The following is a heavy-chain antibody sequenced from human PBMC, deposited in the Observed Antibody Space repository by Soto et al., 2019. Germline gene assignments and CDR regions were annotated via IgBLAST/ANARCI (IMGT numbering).Heavy chain of an antibody. V-gene: IGHV3-23*01. CDR2: ISGGGKNT. Sequence: GGSLRLSCAASGFTFSSCAMGWVRQAPGKGLEWVSGISGGGKNTYYADSVKGRIAISRDNSKNTLYLQMNSLRVEDTALYYCAKFEGGVSGPVDYWGQGTLVTVSS. CDR3: AKFEGGVSGPVDY. CDR1: GFTFSSCA. D-gene: IGHD1-26*01. J-gene: IGHJ4*02.